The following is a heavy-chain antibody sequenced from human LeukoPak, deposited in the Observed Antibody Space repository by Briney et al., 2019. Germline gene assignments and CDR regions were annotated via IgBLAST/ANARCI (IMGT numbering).Heavy chain of an antibody. D-gene: IGHD5-18*01. CDR1: GGSISSYY. J-gene: IGHJ4*02. CDR3: ARIQLWYKGPLDY. CDR2: IFTSGSA. Sequence: SETLSLTCTVSGGSISSYYWSWIRQPAGKGLEWIGRIFTSGSANYNPSLKSRVTISVDTSKNQFSLKLSSVTAADTAVYYCARIQLWYKGPLDYWGQGTLVTVSS. V-gene: IGHV4-4*07.